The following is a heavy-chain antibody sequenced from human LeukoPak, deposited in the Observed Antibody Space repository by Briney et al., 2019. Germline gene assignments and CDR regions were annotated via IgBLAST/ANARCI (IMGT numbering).Heavy chain of an antibody. Sequence: SETLSLTCTVSGGSISSSSYYWGWIRQPPGKGREWIGSIYYSGSIYYNPFLKSPVTISVDPSKNQFSLKLSSVSAADTAVYYCARASRNYYDSSGYSFDYWGQGTLVTVSS. J-gene: IGHJ4*02. D-gene: IGHD3-22*01. CDR3: ARASRNYYDSSGYSFDY. CDR2: IYYSGSI. CDR1: GGSISSSSYY. V-gene: IGHV4-39*01.